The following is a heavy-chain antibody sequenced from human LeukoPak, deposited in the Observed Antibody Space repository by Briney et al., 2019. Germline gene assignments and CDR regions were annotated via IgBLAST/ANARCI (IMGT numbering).Heavy chain of an antibody. CDR1: GFTFRRPA. Sequence: GGSLRLSCVASGFTFRRPAMSWVRQAPGKGLEWVSAISGSGGSTYYADSVKGRFTISRDNTKNTLYLQMSSLGAEDTAVYYCAKDRRLAWSLAFDIWGRGTMVTVSS. CDR3: AKDRRLAWSLAFDI. V-gene: IGHV3-23*01. D-gene: IGHD2-15*01. CDR2: ISGSGGST. J-gene: IGHJ3*02.